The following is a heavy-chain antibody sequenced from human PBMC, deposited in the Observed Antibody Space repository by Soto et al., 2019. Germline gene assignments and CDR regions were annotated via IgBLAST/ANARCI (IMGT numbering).Heavy chain of an antibody. Sequence: LRLSCAASGFTISSNAMYWVRQAPGKGLEWVSAISDRGDTTHYADSVKGRFTISRDTFKNTLYLQLNTLRPDDTAVYYCAKDKPGTTSFDYWGQGTMVTVYS. CDR3: AKDKPGTTSFDY. V-gene: IGHV3-23*01. D-gene: IGHD1-1*01. CDR1: GFTISSNA. CDR2: ISDRGDTT. J-gene: IGHJ4*02.